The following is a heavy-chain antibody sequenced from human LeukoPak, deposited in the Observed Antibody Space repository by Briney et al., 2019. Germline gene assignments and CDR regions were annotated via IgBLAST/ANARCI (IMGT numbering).Heavy chain of an antibody. CDR3: ARGHYYDTSGDY. Sequence: PSETLSLTCTVSGGSISSYYWSWLRQPPGKGLEWIGYIYYSGSTNYNPSLKSRVTISVDTSKNQFSLNLSSVTAADTAVYYCARGHYYDTSGDYWAREPWSPSPQ. D-gene: IGHD3-22*01. V-gene: IGHV4-59*01. CDR1: GGSISSYY. J-gene: IGHJ4*02. CDR2: IYYSGST.